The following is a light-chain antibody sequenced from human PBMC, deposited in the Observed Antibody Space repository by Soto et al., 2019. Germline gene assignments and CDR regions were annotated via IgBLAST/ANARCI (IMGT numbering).Light chain of an antibody. CDR3: QRFGRSPQWT. V-gene: IGKV3-20*01. Sequence: ESVLTQSPGTLSFSPGDRATLSCRSSQSLISNCLSLHPQYPGQAPRLLIFGASSRATGIQDRFRGSGSGTDFTLSISRLEPEDFAVSLCQRFGRSPQWTFGQGTKVDIK. CDR1: QSLISNC. CDR2: GAS. J-gene: IGKJ1*01.